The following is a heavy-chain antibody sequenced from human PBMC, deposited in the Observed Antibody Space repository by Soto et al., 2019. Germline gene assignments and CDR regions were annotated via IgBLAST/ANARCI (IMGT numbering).Heavy chain of an antibody. V-gene: IGHV1-3*05. D-gene: IGHD6-19*01. CDR2: INIGYGNT. Sequence: QVQLVQSGAEEKKPGASVKVSCKASGYTFTNYAIQWVRQAPGQRLEWMGWINIGYGNTKYSQKYQDRVTITRDTSASTADMELSSLRSEDTAVYYCAREPLTRGSRGWRTFDFWGQGPLVTVSA. CDR3: AREPLTRGSRGWRTFDF. J-gene: IGHJ4*02. CDR1: GYTFTNYA.